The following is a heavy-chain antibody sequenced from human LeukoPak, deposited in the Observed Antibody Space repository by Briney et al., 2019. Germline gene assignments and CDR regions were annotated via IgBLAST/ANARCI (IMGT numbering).Heavy chain of an antibody. J-gene: IGHJ6*02. Sequence: GASVKVSCKASGYTFTSYYMHWVRQAPGQGLEWMGIINPSGGSTSYAQKFQGRVTMTRDTSTSTVYMELSSLRSEDAAVYYCARDVMVRGPYSYYYGMDVWGQGTTVTVSS. CDR1: GYTFTSYY. CDR3: ARDVMVRGPYSYYYGMDV. CDR2: INPSGGST. D-gene: IGHD3-10*01. V-gene: IGHV1-46*01.